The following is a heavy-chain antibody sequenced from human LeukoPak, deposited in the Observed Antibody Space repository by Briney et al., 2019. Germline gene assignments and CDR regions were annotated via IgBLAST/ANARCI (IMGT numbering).Heavy chain of an antibody. CDR2: IYYSGST. J-gene: IGHJ4*02. Sequence: PSETLSLTCTVSGGSISSSSYYWGWIRQPPGKGLEWIGSIYYSGSTYYNPSLKSRVTISVDTSKNQFSLKLSSVTAADTAVHYCARQEAGDGYNFDYWGQGTLVTVSS. V-gene: IGHV4-39*01. D-gene: IGHD5-24*01. CDR3: ARQEAGDGYNFDY. CDR1: GGSISSSSYY.